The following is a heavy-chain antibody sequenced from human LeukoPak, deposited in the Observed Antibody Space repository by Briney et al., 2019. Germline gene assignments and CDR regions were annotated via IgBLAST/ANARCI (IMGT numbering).Heavy chain of an antibody. CDR3: ARPRVDFWSGYSYYSDY. CDR1: GFTFSSYW. Sequence: PGGSLRLSCAASGFTFSSYWMSWVRQAPGKGLEWVANIKQDGSEKYYVDSVKGRFTISRDNAKNSLYLQMNSLRAEDTAAYYCARPRVDFWSGYSYYSDYWGQGTLVTVSS. V-gene: IGHV3-7*01. D-gene: IGHD3-3*01. J-gene: IGHJ4*02. CDR2: IKQDGSEK.